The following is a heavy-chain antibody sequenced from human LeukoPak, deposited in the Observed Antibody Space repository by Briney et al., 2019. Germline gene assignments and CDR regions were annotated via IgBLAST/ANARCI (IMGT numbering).Heavy chain of an antibody. CDR1: GFTFSGYD. CDR2: IGTAGHT. D-gene: IGHD3-22*01. J-gene: IGHJ4*02. V-gene: IGHV3-13*01. CDR3: ARDGAPQRITMIVSFDY. Sequence: PGGSLRLSCAASGFTFSGYDMHWVRQPTGKGLEWVSAIGTAGHTYYPDSVKGRFTISRENAKNSLYLQMNSLRAGDTAVYYCARDGAPQRITMIVSFDYWGQGTLVTVSS.